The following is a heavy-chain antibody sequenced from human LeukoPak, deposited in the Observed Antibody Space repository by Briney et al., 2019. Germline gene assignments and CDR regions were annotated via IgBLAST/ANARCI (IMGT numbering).Heavy chain of an antibody. CDR3: ARTPQKYCGSTSCFNWFDS. J-gene: IGHJ5*01. Sequence: GGTLRLSCAASGFTFDDYTMHWVRQAPGKGLEWVSLLTWDGGRTYYAGSVKGRFTISRDNSKNTLYLQMNSLRTEDTALYYCARTPQKYCGSTSCFNWFDSWGQGTLVTVSS. CDR2: LTWDGGRT. D-gene: IGHD2-2*01. V-gene: IGHV3-43*01. CDR1: GFTFDDYT.